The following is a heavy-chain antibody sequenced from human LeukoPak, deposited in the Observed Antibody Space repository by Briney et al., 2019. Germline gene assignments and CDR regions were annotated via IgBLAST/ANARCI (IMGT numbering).Heavy chain of an antibody. J-gene: IGHJ4*02. CDR3: ARGPTRYYFDY. V-gene: IGHV4-61*10. Sequence: SETLSLTCTVSGGSISSGSYYWSWIRQPAEKGLQWIAYIFYSGNTNYNPSLKGRVIISLDTSKNQFSLNLTSVTAADTALYYCARGPTRYYFDYWGQGTLVTVSS. CDR2: IFYSGNT. CDR1: GGSISSGSYY. D-gene: IGHD1-1*01.